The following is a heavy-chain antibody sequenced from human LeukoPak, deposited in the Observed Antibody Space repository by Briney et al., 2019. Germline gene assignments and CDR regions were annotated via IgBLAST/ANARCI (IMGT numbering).Heavy chain of an antibody. CDR2: ITCSGGTT. J-gene: IGHJ5*02. Sequence: GVSLRLSCAASGFTFSSYAMSWVRHAPGEGLEWVSAITCSGGTTYYPDSVKGRFTISRDNSKNTLYLQMNSLRGEDTAVYYCAKLTRGYCSSTARPNWFDPWGQGTLVTVSS. D-gene: IGHD2-2*01. V-gene: IGHV3-23*01. CDR1: GFTFSSYA. CDR3: AKLTRGYCSSTARPNWFDP.